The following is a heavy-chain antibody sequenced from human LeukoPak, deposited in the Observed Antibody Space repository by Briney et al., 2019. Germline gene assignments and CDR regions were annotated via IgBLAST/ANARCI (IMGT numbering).Heavy chain of an antibody. D-gene: IGHD6-25*01. V-gene: IGHV3-74*01. CDR1: GFTFSSHW. CDR3: ARGSGIITGIDE. Sequence: GGSLRLSCAASGFTFSSHWMHWVRQAPGKGLVWVSRIKDDGSHTNYADSVRGRFTISRDNAKNTLSLQMNSLRAEDTAVYYCARGSGIITGIDEWGQGTLVTVSS. J-gene: IGHJ4*02. CDR2: IKDDGSHT.